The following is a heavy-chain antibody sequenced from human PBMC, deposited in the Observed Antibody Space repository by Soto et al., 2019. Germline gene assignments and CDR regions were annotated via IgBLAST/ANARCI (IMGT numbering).Heavy chain of an antibody. CDR1: GFTFSSYA. CDR2: VWYEGSNK. Sequence: QVQLVESGGGVVQPGRSLRLSCEASGFTFSSYAMNWVRQAPGKGLEWVAVVWYEGSNKFYVDSVKGRFTISRDNSENTVYLQMDSLSAEDTAIYYCAKKMFADTNGHHHNDVFDIWGQGTEVTVSS. D-gene: IGHD2-8*01. J-gene: IGHJ3*02. V-gene: IGHV3-33*06. CDR3: AKKMFADTNGHHHNDVFDI.